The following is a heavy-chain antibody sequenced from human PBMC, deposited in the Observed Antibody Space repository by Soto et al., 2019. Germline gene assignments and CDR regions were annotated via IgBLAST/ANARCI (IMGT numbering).Heavy chain of an antibody. J-gene: IGHJ4*02. D-gene: IGHD3-10*01. CDR3: ARYRVTMVRGVSMRLGY. Sequence: GASVKVSCKASGYTFTSHGISWVRQAPGQGLEWMGWISAYNGNTNYAQKLQGRVTMTTDTSTSTAYMELRSLRSDDTAVYYCARYRVTMVRGVSMRLGYWGQGTLVTVSS. CDR1: GYTFTSHG. CDR2: ISAYNGNT. V-gene: IGHV1-18*01.